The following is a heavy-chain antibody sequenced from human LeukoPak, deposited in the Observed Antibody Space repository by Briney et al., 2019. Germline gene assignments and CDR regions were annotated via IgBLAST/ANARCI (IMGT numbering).Heavy chain of an antibody. CDR3: ARVRRKDGYNSFDY. D-gene: IGHD5-24*01. CDR1: GGSFSGYY. V-gene: IGHV4-34*01. J-gene: IGHJ4*02. Sequence: SETLSLTCAVYGGSFSGYYWSWIRQPPGKGLEWIGEINHSGSTNYSPSLKSRVTISVDTSKNQFSLKLSSVAAADTAVYYCARVRRKDGYNSFDYWGQGTLVTVSS. CDR2: INHSGST.